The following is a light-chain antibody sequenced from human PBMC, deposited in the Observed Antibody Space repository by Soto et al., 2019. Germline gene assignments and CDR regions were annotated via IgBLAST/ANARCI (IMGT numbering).Light chain of an antibody. J-gene: IGKJ1*01. CDR1: QTFNNW. CDR2: DDS. CDR3: HRYTTSSPTLT. Sequence: DIQMTQYPSTLSAALGDSVTITCRASQTFNNWLGWYQQKPGKAPKLLIFDDSTLESVVPSRFSGSGSGTEFTLTINSLQPDDFATYFCHRYTTSSPTLTFGQGTEVEIK. V-gene: IGKV1-5*01.